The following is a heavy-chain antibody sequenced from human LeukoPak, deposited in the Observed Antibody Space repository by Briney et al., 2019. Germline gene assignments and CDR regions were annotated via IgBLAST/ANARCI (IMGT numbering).Heavy chain of an antibody. Sequence: GGSLRLSCAASGFTFSIYAMGWVRQASGKGLEWVSGISGSGDATYYADSVKGRFTISRDNSKNTLSLQMNSLRAEDTAVYYCAKHATVTTRNWFDPWGQGTLVTVSS. V-gene: IGHV3-23*01. CDR2: ISGSGDAT. CDR3: AKHATVTTRNWFDP. CDR1: GFTFSIYA. D-gene: IGHD4-17*01. J-gene: IGHJ5*02.